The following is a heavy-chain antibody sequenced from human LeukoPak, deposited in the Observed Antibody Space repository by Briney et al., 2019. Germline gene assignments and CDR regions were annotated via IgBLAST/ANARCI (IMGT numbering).Heavy chain of an antibody. J-gene: IGHJ5*02. CDR1: GGSISSSSYY. V-gene: IGHV4-39*02. CDR2: IYYSGST. D-gene: IGHD3-10*01. Sequence: SETLSLTCTVSGGSISSSSYYWGWIRQPPGKGLEWIGSIYYSGSTYYNPSLKSRVTISVDTSKNQFSLKLSSVTAADTAVYYCARDLRGSYYNWFDPWGQGTLVTVSS. CDR3: ARDLRGSYYNWFDP.